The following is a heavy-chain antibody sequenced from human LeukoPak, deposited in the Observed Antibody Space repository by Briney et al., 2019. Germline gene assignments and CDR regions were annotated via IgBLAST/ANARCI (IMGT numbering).Heavy chain of an antibody. J-gene: IGHJ4*02. CDR1: GGTFSSYA. D-gene: IGHD3-22*01. V-gene: IGHV1-69*13. CDR3: ARHTYYYDSSGPGTFDY. CDR2: IIPIFGTA. Sequence: GASVKVSCKASGGTFSSYAISWVRQAPGQGLEWMGGIIPIFGTANYAQKFQGRVTITADESTSTAYMELSSLRSEGTAVYYCARHTYYYDSSGPGTFDYWGQGTLVTVSS.